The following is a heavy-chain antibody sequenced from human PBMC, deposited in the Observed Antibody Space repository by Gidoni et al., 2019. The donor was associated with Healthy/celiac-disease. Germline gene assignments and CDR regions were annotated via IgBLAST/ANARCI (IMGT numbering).Heavy chain of an antibody. J-gene: IGHJ3*02. D-gene: IGHD1-20*01. CDR1: GGSITRYN. Sequence: QVQLRESAAGTVKPSETLSLTCNVSGGSITRYNRSWIGQPPGKGLEWIGYLYYSGSTNYNPSLKSRVTISVDTSKNQFSLKLSSVTAADTAVYYCSREAVTGTPTGAFDIWGQVTMVTVSS. V-gene: IGHV4-59*01. CDR2: LYYSGST. CDR3: SREAVTGTPTGAFDI.